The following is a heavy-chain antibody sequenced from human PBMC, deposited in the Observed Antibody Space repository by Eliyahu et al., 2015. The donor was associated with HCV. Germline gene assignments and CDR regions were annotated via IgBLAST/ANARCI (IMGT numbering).Heavy chain of an antibody. CDR3: ARDFYYYDSSGYPVDY. CDR1: GFNFSSYS. V-gene: IGHV3-21*01. CDR2: ISSSSSYI. D-gene: IGHD3-22*01. J-gene: IGHJ4*02. Sequence: EVQLVDSGGGLVKPGGSLRLSCAASGFNFSSYSMNWVRQAPGKGLGWVSSISSSSSYIYYADSVKGRFTISRDNAKNSLYLQMNSLRAEDTAVYYCARDFYYYDSSGYPVDYWGQGTLVTVSS.